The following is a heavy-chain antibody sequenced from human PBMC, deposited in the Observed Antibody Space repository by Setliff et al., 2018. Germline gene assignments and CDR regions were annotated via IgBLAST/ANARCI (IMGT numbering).Heavy chain of an antibody. Sequence: ASVKVSCKASAYIFTNHYIHWIRQAPGQGLEWMGWISPNSGNTMYAQKFQTRVTMTRDTSISTAYLDLTSLRSDDTAIYYCARDSTGSDLYEFQYMDVWGKGTPVTISS. J-gene: IGHJ6*03. V-gene: IGHV1-2*02. CDR3: ARDSTGSDLYEFQYMDV. D-gene: IGHD1-26*01. CDR1: AYIFTNHY. CDR2: ISPNSGNT.